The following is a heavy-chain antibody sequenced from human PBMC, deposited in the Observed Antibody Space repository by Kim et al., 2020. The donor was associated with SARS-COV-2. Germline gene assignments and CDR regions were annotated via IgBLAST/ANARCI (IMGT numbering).Heavy chain of an antibody. CDR1: GFTVSSNY. CDR2: IYSGGST. CDR3: ARHSSSWVLGYFQH. D-gene: IGHD6-13*01. J-gene: IGHJ1*01. V-gene: IGHV3-53*01. Sequence: GGSLRLSCAASGFTVSSNYMSWVRQAPGKGLEWVSVIYSGGSTYYADSVKGRFTISRDNSKNTLYLQMNSLRAEDMAVYYCARHSSSWVLGYFQHWGQGTLVTVSS.